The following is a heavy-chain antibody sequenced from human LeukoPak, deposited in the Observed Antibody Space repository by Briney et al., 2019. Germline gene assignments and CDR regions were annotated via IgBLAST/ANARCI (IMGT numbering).Heavy chain of an antibody. D-gene: IGHD3-10*01. CDR1: GITLSNYG. V-gene: IGHV3-23*01. J-gene: IGHJ4*02. Sequence: GGSLTLSCAVSGITLSNYGMSWVRQAPGKGLEWVAGLSDSGGSTNYADSVKGRFTISRDSPKNTLYLQMNSLRAEDTAEYFCAKRGVVIRVFLVGFHKEAYYFESWGQGALVTVSS. CDR3: AKRGVVIRVFLVGFHKEAYYFES. CDR2: LSDSGGST.